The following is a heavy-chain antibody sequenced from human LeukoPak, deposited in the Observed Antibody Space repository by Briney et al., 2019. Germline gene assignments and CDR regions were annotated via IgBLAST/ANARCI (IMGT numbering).Heavy chain of an antibody. Sequence: GGSLRLSCAASGFTFSDYYMSWIRQAPGEGLEWVSYISSSGSTIYYADSVKGRFTISRDNAKNSVYLQMNSLRAEDTAVYYCARASPPYDILTGYYPAYYFDYWGQGTLVTVSS. D-gene: IGHD3-9*01. CDR1: GFTFSDYY. J-gene: IGHJ4*02. CDR2: ISSSGSTI. CDR3: ARASPPYDILTGYYPAYYFDY. V-gene: IGHV3-11*01.